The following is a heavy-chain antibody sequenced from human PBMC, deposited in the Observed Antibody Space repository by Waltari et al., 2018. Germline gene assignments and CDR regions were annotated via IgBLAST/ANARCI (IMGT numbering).Heavy chain of an antibody. CDR3: ARGAGFLIDY. CDR1: EFNFNNYW. V-gene: IGHV3-7*04. CDR2: IKEDDSEK. Sequence: EVQLVESGGGLVQPGGSLTLSCATPEFNFNNYWMTWVRRAPGKGLEWVANIKEDDSEKYYLGSVKGRFTISRDSAKNSVYLQMNSLRAEDTALYYCARGAGFLIDYWGQGTLVTVSS. J-gene: IGHJ4*02.